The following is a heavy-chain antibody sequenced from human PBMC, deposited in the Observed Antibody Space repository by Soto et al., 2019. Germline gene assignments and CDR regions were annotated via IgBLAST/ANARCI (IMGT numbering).Heavy chain of an antibody. CDR1: GGSISSSS. Sequence: PSETLSLTCPVSGGSISSSSWTWIRQPPGKGLEWIGYIYYSGSTNYNPSLKSRVTISVDTSKNQFSLKLSSVTAADTAVYYCARDWDVYYDSSGYRSNWFDPWGQGTLVTVSS. CDR2: IYYSGST. J-gene: IGHJ5*02. CDR3: ARDWDVYYDSSGYRSNWFDP. V-gene: IGHV4-59*01. D-gene: IGHD3-22*01.